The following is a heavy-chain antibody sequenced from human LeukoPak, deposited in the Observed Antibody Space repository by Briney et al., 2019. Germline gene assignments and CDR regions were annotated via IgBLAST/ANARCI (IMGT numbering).Heavy chain of an antibody. V-gene: IGHV4-30-2*01. CDR3: ARGVSMVRGVITGYGMDV. J-gene: IGHJ6*04. D-gene: IGHD3-10*01. Sequence: SETLSLTCAVSGGSISSGGYSWSWIRQPPGKGLEWIGYIYHSGSTYYNPSLKSRVIISVDRSKNQFSLKLSSVTAADTAVYYCARGVSMVRGVITGYGMDVWGKGTTVTVSS. CDR1: GGSISSGGYS. CDR2: IYHSGST.